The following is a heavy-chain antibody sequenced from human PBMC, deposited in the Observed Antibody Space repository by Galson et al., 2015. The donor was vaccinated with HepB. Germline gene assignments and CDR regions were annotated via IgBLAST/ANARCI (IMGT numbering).Heavy chain of an antibody. CDR3: ARDLRRGIAAAGNDY. D-gene: IGHD6-13*01. J-gene: IGHJ4*02. CDR1: GFTFSDYY. V-gene: IGHV3-11*01. CDR2: ISSSGGTI. Sequence: SLRLSCAASGFTFSDYYMSWIRQAPGKGLEWVSYISSSGGTIYYADSVKGRFTISRDNAKNSLYLQMNSLRAEDTAVYYCARDLRRGIAAAGNDYWGQGTLVTVSS.